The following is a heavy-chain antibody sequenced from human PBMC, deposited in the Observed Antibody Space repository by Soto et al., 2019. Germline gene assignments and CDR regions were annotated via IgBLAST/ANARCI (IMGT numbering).Heavy chain of an antibody. J-gene: IGHJ5*02. CDR2: IRAGGGDT. V-gene: IGHV3-23*01. Sequence: EVRLLESGGGLAQPGGSRRLSCAASGFTFSSSAMNWVRQAPGKGLEWVSSIRAGGGDTFSADSVRGRFTVSSDISRNTLYMQMNSLRAEDTAIYYCAKCTVGTVRTSGWCNWFDPWGQGTLVTVSS. D-gene: IGHD2-2*01. CDR1: GFTFSSSA. CDR3: AKCTVGTVRTSGWCNWFDP.